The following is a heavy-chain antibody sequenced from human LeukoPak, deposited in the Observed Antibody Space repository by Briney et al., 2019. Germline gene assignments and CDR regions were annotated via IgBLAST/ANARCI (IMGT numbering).Heavy chain of an antibody. CDR3: AAHRSGYSPFYYYMDV. CDR2: INPSGGST. Sequence: GASVKVSCKASGYTFTSYFMHWVRQAPGQGLEWMGIINPSGGSTSYAQKFQGRVTMTRDTSTSTVYMELSSLRSEDTAVYYCAAHRSGYSPFYYYMDVWGKGTTVTVS. V-gene: IGHV1-46*03. CDR1: GYTFTSYF. J-gene: IGHJ6*03. D-gene: IGHD3-22*01.